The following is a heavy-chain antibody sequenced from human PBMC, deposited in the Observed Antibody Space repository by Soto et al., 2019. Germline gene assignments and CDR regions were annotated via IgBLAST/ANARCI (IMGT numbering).Heavy chain of an antibody. CDR2: ISAYNGNT. V-gene: IGHV1-18*01. J-gene: IGHJ4*02. CDR3: ARVIVVVPAARHFDY. Sequence: ASVKVSCKASGYTFTSYGISWVRQAPGQGLEWMGWISAYNGNTNCAQKLQGRVTMTTDTSTSTAYMELRSLRSDDTAVYYCARVIVVVPAARHFDYWGQGTLVTVSS. CDR1: GYTFTSYG. D-gene: IGHD2-2*01.